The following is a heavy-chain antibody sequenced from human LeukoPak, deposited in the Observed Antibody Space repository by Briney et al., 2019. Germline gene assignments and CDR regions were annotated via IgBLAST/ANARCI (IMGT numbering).Heavy chain of an antibody. J-gene: IGHJ4*02. Sequence: ASVKVSCKASGYTFTSYAMHWVRQAPGQGLEWMGWINTNTRNPTYAQAFTRRFVFSLDTSVSTAYLQVSSLKAEDTAVYYCARTLLAAAGSFSHWGQGTLVTVSS. D-gene: IGHD6-13*01. CDR2: INTNTRNP. CDR1: GYTFTSYA. CDR3: ARTLLAAAGSFSH. V-gene: IGHV7-4-1*02.